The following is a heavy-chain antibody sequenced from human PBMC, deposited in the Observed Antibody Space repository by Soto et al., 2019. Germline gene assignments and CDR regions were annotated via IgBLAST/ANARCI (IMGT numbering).Heavy chain of an antibody. D-gene: IGHD3-10*01. CDR3: ARRAMVRGVQYNWFDP. J-gene: IGHJ5*02. V-gene: IGHV1-69*02. CDR1: GGTFSSYT. Sequence: QVQLVQSGAEVKKPGSSVKVSCKASGGTFSSYTISWVRQAPGQGLEWMGRIIPILGIANYAQKFRGRVTITADKSTSTAYMELSSLRSEDTAVYYCARRAMVRGVQYNWFDPWGQGTLVTVSS. CDR2: IIPILGIA.